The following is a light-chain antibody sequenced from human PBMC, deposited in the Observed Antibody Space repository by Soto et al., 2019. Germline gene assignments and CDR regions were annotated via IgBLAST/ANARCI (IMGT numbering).Light chain of an antibody. CDR1: SGSVSTNYY. Sequence: QAVVTQEPSFSVSPGGTVTLTCGLRSGSVSTNYYPAWYQQAPGQAPRTLIYDTYTRSSGVPDRFSGSILGIKAALTITGAQADDESDYYCVLYMGSGTWLFGGGTKLTVL. V-gene: IGLV8-61*01. CDR2: DTY. CDR3: VLYMGSGTWL. J-gene: IGLJ2*01.